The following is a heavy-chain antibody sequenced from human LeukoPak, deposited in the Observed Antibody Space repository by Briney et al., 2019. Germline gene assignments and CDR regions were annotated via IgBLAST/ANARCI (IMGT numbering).Heavy chain of an antibody. Sequence: ASVKVSCKASGYTFTSYGISWVRQAPGQGLEWMGWISAYNGNTNYAQKLQGRVTMTTDTSTSTAYMELSRLRSDDTAVYYCARGITVSKRGYSGYFGNWEIGGVVGWFDPWGQGTLVTVSS. D-gene: IGHD5-12*01. CDR3: ARGITVSKRGYSGYFGNWEIGGVVGWFDP. CDR2: ISAYNGNT. J-gene: IGHJ5*02. V-gene: IGHV1-18*01. CDR1: GYTFTSYG.